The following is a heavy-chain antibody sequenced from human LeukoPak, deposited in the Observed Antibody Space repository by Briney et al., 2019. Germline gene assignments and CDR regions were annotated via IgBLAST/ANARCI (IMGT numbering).Heavy chain of an antibody. J-gene: IGHJ4*02. CDR3: ARGTRRRSTPYRDGHKLPSRETFDY. D-gene: IGHD5-24*01. CDR2: INHSGST. CDR1: GGSFSGYY. V-gene: IGHV4-34*01. Sequence: SETLSLTCAVYGGSFSGYYWSWIRQPPGKGLEWIGEINHSGSTNYNPSLKSRVTISVDTSKNQFSLKLSSVTAADTAVYYCARGTRRRSTPYRDGHKLPSRETFDYWGQGTLVTVSS.